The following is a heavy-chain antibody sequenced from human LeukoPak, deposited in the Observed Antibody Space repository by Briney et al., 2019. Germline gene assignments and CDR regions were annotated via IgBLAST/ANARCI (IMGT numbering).Heavy chain of an antibody. CDR2: IYTSDYT. V-gene: IGHV4-4*07. Sequence: SETLSLTCTVSGASISSYYWSWIRQPAGKGLEWIGRIYTSDYTNYNPSLKSRVIMSVDTSKNQFSLKLSSVTAADTAVYYCARENSLTNDYWGQETLVTVSS. CDR3: ARENSLTNDY. CDR1: GASISSYY. D-gene: IGHD4-23*01. J-gene: IGHJ4*02.